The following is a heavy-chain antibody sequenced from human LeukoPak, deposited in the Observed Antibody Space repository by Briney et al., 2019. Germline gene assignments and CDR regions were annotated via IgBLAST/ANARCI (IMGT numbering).Heavy chain of an antibody. CDR1: GFTFSSYW. CDR2: INKDGSGT. J-gene: IGHJ3*02. Sequence: GGSLRLSRAASGFTFSSYWMHWVRQAPGKEPVWVSRINKDGSGTTYADSVKGRFTISRDDAKNTLYLQMNSLRAEDTAVYYCARGRSGVDTEAFDIWGQGTMVTVSS. D-gene: IGHD1-14*01. V-gene: IGHV3-74*03. CDR3: ARGRSGVDTEAFDI.